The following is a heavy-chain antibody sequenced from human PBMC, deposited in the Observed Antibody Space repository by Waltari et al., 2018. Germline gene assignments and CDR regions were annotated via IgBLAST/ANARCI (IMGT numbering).Heavy chain of an antibody. CDR1: GGSINNSGYY. J-gene: IGHJ2*01. V-gene: IGHV4-39*07. Sequence: QVQLQESGPGLVKPSETLSLTCSVSGGSINNSGYYWGWLRQSPGKRLERLGSIYHSGSTYYNPSLKSRVIISLDTSRNQFSLKLSSVTAADTAVYYCARDAGYFDLWGPGTLVTVSS. CDR2: IYHSGST. CDR3: ARDAGYFDL.